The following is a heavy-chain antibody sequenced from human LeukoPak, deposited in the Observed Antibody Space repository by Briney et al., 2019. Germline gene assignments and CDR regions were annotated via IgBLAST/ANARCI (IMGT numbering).Heavy chain of an antibody. CDR2: ISGSGGST. CDR3: ARPTYYYGSGSYFTPEY. J-gene: IGHJ4*02. Sequence: QSGGSLRLSCAASGFTFSSYAMSWVRQAPGKGLEWVSAISGSGGSTYYADSVKGRFTISRDNSKNTLYLQMNSLRAEDTAVYYCARPTYYYGSGSYFTPEYWGQGTLVTVSS. CDR1: GFTFSSYA. V-gene: IGHV3-23*01. D-gene: IGHD3-10*01.